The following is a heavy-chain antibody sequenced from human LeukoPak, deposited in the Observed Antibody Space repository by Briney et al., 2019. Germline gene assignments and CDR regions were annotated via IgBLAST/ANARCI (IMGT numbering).Heavy chain of an antibody. CDR3: ARGYYYDSSGVDY. CDR2: IITILGIA. D-gene: IGHD3-22*01. CDR1: GGTFSSYT. Sequence: GASVKVSCKASGGTFSSYTISWVRQAPGQGLEWMGRIITILGIANYAQKFQGRVTITADKSTSTAYMELSSLRSEDTAVYYCARGYYYDSSGVDYWGQGTLVTVSS. J-gene: IGHJ4*02. V-gene: IGHV1-69*02.